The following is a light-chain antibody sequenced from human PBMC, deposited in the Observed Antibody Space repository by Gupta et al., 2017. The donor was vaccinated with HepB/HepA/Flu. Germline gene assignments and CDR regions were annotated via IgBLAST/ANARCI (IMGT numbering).Light chain of an antibody. CDR3: SSYTSSITYV. J-gene: IGLJ1*01. V-gene: IGLV2-14*03. Sequence: SALTQPASVSGSPGQSITISCTGTSSDVGGYNYFSWYQQHPGKAHKLMIYDVNNRPSGVSSRFSGSKSGNAASLTISGLQAEDEADYYCSSYTSSITYVFGTGTKVTVL. CDR1: SSDVGGYNY. CDR2: DVN.